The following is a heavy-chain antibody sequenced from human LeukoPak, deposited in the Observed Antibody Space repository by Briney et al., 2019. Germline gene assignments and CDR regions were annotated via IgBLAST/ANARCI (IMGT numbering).Heavy chain of an antibody. CDR2: GSDRGGT. D-gene: IGHD2-8*01. V-gene: IGHV4-34*01. J-gene: IGHJ5*02. Sequence: SETLSLTCAVYGGSLNGHYWSWIRQPPGEGLEWIGEGSDRGGTKFNPSLKSLASILADTSKNQFTLKLTSVTAADTAVYYCAKNGQSGFSFDPWGQGTLVTVSS. CDR1: GGSLNGHY. CDR3: AKNGQSGFSFDP.